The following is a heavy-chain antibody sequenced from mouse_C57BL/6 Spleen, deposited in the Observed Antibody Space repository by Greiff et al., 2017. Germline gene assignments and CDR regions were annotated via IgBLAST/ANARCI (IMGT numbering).Heavy chain of an antibody. CDR2: IYPGDGDT. V-gene: IGHV1-80*01. CDR1: GYAFSSYW. Sequence: VQLQQSGAELVKPGASVKISCKASGYAFSSYWMNWVKQRPGKGLEWIGQIYPGDGDTNYNGKFKGKATLTADKSSSTAYMQLSSLTSEDSAVYFCASSPVGLPYFDYWGKGTTLTVSS. D-gene: IGHD3-1*01. CDR3: ASSPVGLPYFDY. J-gene: IGHJ2*01.